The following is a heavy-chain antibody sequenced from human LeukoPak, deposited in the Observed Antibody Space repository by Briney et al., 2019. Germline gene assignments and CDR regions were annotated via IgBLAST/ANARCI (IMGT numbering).Heavy chain of an antibody. CDR1: GYTFTSYG. V-gene: IGHV1-18*01. CDR2: ISAYNGNT. CDR3: ARNNGVLWFGEGIWFDP. D-gene: IGHD3-10*01. J-gene: IGHJ5*02. Sequence: GASVKVCCKASGYTFTSYGISWVRQAPGQGLEGMRWISAYNGNTNYAQKLQGRVTMTTDTSTSTAYMELRSLRSDDTAVYYCARNNGVLWFGEGIWFDPWGQGTLVTVSS.